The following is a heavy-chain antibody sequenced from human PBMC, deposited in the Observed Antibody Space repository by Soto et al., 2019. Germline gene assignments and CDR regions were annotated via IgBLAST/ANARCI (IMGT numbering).Heavy chain of an antibody. CDR2: ISYDGSDK. D-gene: IGHD1-20*01. CDR1: GFTFSNYA. Sequence: QGQLVESGGGVVQPGRSLRLCCAASGFTFSNYAMHWVRQAPGKGLEWVAVISYDGSDKYYADSVKGRFTISRDNSKNTLYLQMNSLRAEDTAVYYCARDLPNNWNFEYWGQGTLVTVSS. J-gene: IGHJ4*02. CDR3: ARDLPNNWNFEY. V-gene: IGHV3-30-3*01.